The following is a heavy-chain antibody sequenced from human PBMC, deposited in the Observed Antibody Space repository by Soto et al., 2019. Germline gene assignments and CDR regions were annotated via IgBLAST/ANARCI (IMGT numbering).Heavy chain of an antibody. Sequence: PGGSLRLSCAASGFTFSSYSMNWVRQAPGKGLEWVSYISSSSSTIYYADSVKGRFTISRDNAKNSLYLQMNSLRAEDTAVYYCARAHYGSGSYYPYYYYGMDVWGQGTTVTVSS. CDR2: ISSSSSTI. D-gene: IGHD3-10*01. J-gene: IGHJ6*02. V-gene: IGHV3-48*01. CDR1: GFTFSSYS. CDR3: ARAHYGSGSYYPYYYYGMDV.